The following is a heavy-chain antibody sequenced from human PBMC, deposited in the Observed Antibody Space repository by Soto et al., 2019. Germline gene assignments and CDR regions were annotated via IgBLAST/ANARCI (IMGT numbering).Heavy chain of an antibody. CDR2: VHYSGST. CDR1: GGSISSTTSY. Sequence: QLQLQESGPGLVKPSETLSLTCTVSGGSISSTTSYWDWTRQPPGKGLEWIGSVHYSGSTYYNPSIKRRGTISVEPSKHQSYLKLSTVTPADTALYYCARHIGAAGKSYGMDVWGQGTTVTVSS. D-gene: IGHD6-13*01. CDR3: ARHIGAAGKSYGMDV. V-gene: IGHV4-39*01. J-gene: IGHJ6*02.